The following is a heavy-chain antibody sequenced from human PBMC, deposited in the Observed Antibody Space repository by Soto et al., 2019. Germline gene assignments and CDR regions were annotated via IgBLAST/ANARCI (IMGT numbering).Heavy chain of an antibody. D-gene: IGHD5-18*01. J-gene: IGHJ4*02. Sequence: GPSVKVSCKASGGTFYTYTFSWVQQAPGRGLEWMGSITPIYPTTNYAEKFQGRLTVTADGSTNTAYMELNSLTSEDTAVYYCARIPRYSFPTSDDLDSWGQGTLVTVSS. CDR1: GGTFYTYT. V-gene: IGHV1-69*13. CDR3: ARIPRYSFPTSDDLDS. CDR2: ITPIYPTT.